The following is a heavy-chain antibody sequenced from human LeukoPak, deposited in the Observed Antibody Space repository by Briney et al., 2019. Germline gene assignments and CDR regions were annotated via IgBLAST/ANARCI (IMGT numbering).Heavy chain of an antibody. Sequence: GASVKVSCKASGYTFTGHYIHWVRQAPGQGLEWMGWINPNSGGTNYAQKFQGRVTMTRDTSISTAYMELSRLRSDDTAVYYCARDRGVDYCSGGSCSHYYYYMDVWGKGTTVTISS. V-gene: IGHV1-2*02. D-gene: IGHD2-15*01. CDR1: GYTFTGHY. CDR3: ARDRGVDYCSGGSCSHYYYYMDV. CDR2: INPNSGGT. J-gene: IGHJ6*03.